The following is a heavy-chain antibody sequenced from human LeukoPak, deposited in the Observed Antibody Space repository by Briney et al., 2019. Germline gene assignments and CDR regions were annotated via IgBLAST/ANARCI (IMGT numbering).Heavy chain of an antibody. V-gene: IGHV4-59*01. D-gene: IGHD1-26*01. CDR2: IYYSGST. J-gene: IGHJ3*02. CDR1: GGSISSYY. Sequence: SETLSLTCTVSGGSISSYYWSWMRQPPGKGLEWIGYIYYSGSTNYNPSLKSRVTISVDTSKNQFSLKLSSVTAADTAVYYCARDPYSGSYYRWAFDIWGQGTMVTVSS. CDR3: ARDPYSGSYYRWAFDI.